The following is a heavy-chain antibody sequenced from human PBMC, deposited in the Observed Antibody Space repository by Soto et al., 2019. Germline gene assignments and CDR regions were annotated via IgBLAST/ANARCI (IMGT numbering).Heavy chain of an antibody. CDR2: IDPSYSQP. V-gene: IGHV5-10-1*01. CDR1: GSSFAGYW. D-gene: IGHD3-22*01. CDR3: ARQIYDSDSGPNFQYYFDS. J-gene: IGHJ4*02. Sequence: PGESLKISCKGSGSSFAGYWITWVRQMPGKGLEWMGRIDPSYSQPYYSPSFRGHVTISAAKSITTVFLQWSSLRASDTAMYYCARQIYDSDSGPNFQYYFDSWGQGTLVTVSS.